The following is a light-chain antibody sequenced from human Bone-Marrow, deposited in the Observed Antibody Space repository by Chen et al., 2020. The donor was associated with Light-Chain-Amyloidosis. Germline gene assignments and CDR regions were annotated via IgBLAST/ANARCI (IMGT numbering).Light chain of an antibody. J-gene: IGLJ3*02. CDR1: NIGSLS. Sequence: SYVLTQPSSVSVAPGQTATIACGGNNIGSLSVHWYQQTPGQAPLLVVYDDSDRPSGIPERLSGSNSGNTATLTSSRVEAGDEADYYCQVWDRSSDRPVFGGGTKLTVL. CDR2: DDS. V-gene: IGLV3-21*02. CDR3: QVWDRSSDRPV.